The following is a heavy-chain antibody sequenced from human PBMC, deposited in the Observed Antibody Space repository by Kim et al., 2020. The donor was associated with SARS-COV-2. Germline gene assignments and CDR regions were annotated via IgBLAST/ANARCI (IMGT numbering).Heavy chain of an antibody. CDR1: GFIFKNYA. Sequence: GGSLRLSCAASGFIFKNYAMSWVRQAPGKGPEWVSGISGSADGTNSADSVKGRFTISRDNSKNTLFLQMNSLRAEDTALYYCARGRFRGLDSWGQGTQVTVSA. J-gene: IGHJ4*02. D-gene: IGHD3-10*01. CDR3: ARGRFRGLDS. CDR2: ISGSADGT. V-gene: IGHV3-23*01.